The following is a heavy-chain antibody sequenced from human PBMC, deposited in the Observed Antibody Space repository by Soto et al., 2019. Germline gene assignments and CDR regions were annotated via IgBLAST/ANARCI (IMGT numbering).Heavy chain of an antibody. Sequence: QAQLVESGGGLAKPGGSLRLSCAASGFTLSDHYMSWIRQAPGKGLEWISYINPSGTNTDYAESVKGRFTISRDNAENSLYLQMNSLRAEDTALYYCARGHHSLDVWGQGATVTVSS. J-gene: IGHJ6*02. CDR2: INPSGTNT. V-gene: IGHV3-11*06. D-gene: IGHD4-4*01. CDR1: GFTLSDHY. CDR3: ARGHHSLDV.